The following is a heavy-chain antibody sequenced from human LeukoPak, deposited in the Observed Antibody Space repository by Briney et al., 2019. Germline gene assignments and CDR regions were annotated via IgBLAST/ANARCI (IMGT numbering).Heavy chain of an antibody. J-gene: IGHJ3*02. CDR3: ASITQLGIWVGAFDI. CDR2: IYSGGST. V-gene: IGHV3-53*01. CDR1: GFTVSSNY. D-gene: IGHD7-27*01. Sequence: PGGSLRLSCAASGFTVSSNYMSWVRQAPGKGLEWVSVIYSGGSTYYADSVKGRFTISRDNTKNTLYLQMNSLRAEDTAVYYCASITQLGIWVGAFDIWGQGTMVTVSS.